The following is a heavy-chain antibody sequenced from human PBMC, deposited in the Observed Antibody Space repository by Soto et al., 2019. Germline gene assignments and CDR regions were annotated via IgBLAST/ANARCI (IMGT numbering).Heavy chain of an antibody. CDR1: GYSFTSYW. D-gene: IGHD3-22*01. V-gene: IGHV5-51*01. Sequence: GESLKISCKGSGYSFTSYWIGWVREMPGKGLEWMGIIYPGDSDTRYSPSFQGQVTISADKSISTAYLQWSSLKASDTAMYYCARHVYYYDSSGYYLAYYYYGMDVWGQGTTVTVSS. J-gene: IGHJ6*02. CDR3: ARHVYYYDSSGYYLAYYYYGMDV. CDR2: IYPGDSDT.